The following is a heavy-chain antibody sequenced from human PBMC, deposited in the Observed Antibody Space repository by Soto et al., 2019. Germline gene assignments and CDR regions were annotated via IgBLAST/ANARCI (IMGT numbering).Heavy chain of an antibody. Sequence: QVQLQQWGAGLLKPSETLSLTCAVYGGSFSGYYWSWIRQPPGKGLEWIGEINHSGSTNYNPSLKSRVTISVDTSKNQFSLKLSSVTAADTAVYYCARLSRPVVVAAKRRWFDPWGQGTLVTVSS. CDR3: ARLSRPVVVAAKRRWFDP. J-gene: IGHJ5*02. CDR2: INHSGST. D-gene: IGHD2-15*01. CDR1: GGSFSGYY. V-gene: IGHV4-34*01.